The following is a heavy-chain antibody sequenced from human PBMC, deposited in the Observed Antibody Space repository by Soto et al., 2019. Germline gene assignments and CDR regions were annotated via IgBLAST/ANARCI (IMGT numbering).Heavy chain of an antibody. J-gene: IGHJ4*02. CDR3: AKDIDSSGYYGGFGY. D-gene: IGHD3-22*01. CDR2: ISGSGGST. V-gene: IGHV3-23*01. CDR1: GFTFSSYA. Sequence: GGSLRLSCAASGFTFSSYAMSWVRQAPGKGLEWVSAISGSGGSTYYADSVKGRFTISRDNSKNTLYLQMNSLRAEDTAVYYCAKDIDSSGYYGGFGYWGQGTLVTVSS.